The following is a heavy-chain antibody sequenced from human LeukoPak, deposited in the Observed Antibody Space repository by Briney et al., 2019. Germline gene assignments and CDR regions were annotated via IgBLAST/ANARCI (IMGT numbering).Heavy chain of an antibody. J-gene: IGHJ6*03. V-gene: IGHV4-61*02. CDR3: ARTGFVTMVRGVGGYYYYMDV. CDR1: GGSISSGSYY. Sequence: PSQTLSLTCTVSGGSISSGSYYWSWIRQPAGKGLEWIGRIYTSGSTNYNPSLKSRVTISVDTSKNQFSLKLSSVTAADTAVYYCARTGFVTMVRGVGGYYYYMDVWGKGTTVSVSS. CDR2: IYTSGST. D-gene: IGHD3-10*01.